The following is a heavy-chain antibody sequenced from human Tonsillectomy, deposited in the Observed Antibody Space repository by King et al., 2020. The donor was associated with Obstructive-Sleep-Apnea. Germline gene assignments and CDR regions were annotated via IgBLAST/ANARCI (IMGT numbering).Heavy chain of an antibody. V-gene: IGHV4-39*07. J-gene: IGHJ4*02. Sequence: MQLQESGPGLVKPSETLSLTCTVSGGSISSSSYYWSWIRQPPGKGLEWIGSIYYSGSTYYNPSLKSRVTISVDTSKNQFSLKLSSVTAADTAVYYCAREGRWLQFRGDDYWGQGTLVTVSS. CDR3: AREGRWLQFRGDDY. CDR2: IYYSGST. CDR1: GGSISSSSYY. D-gene: IGHD5-24*01.